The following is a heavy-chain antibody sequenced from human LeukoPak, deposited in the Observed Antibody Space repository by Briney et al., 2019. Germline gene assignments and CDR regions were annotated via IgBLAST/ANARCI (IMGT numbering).Heavy chain of an antibody. CDR2: IYNSGST. D-gene: IGHD2-2*01. CDR3: ARDFGLGYCSSTSCYAFDI. J-gene: IGHJ3*02. Sequence: SETLSLTCTVSGGSISSYYRSWIRQPPGKGLEWIGYIYNSGSTNYNPSPRSRVTISVDTSKNQFSLKLSSVTAADTAVYYCARDFGLGYCSSTSCYAFDIWGQGTMVTVSS. V-gene: IGHV4-59*01. CDR1: GGSISSYY.